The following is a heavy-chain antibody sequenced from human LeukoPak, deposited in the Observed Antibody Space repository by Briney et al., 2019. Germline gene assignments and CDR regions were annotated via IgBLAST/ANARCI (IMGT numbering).Heavy chain of an antibody. J-gene: IGHJ4*02. D-gene: IGHD5-12*01. V-gene: IGHV1-69*13. CDR1: GGTFGSYA. CDR2: IIPIFGTA. Sequence: PVKVSCKASGGTFGSYAISWVRQAPGQGLEWMGGIIPIFGTANYAQKFQGRVTITADESTRTAYMELSSLRSEDTAVYYCAIPLSGYDYHTDYWGQGTLVTVSS. CDR3: AIPLSGYDYHTDY.